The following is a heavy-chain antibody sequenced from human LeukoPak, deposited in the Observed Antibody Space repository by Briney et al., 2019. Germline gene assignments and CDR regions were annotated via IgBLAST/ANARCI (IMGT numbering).Heavy chain of an antibody. V-gene: IGHV3-21*01. CDR3: ARGKTSQNIVTRKTYNWFDP. Sequence: GGSLRLSCAASGITFSSYGMSWVRQVPGKGLEWVSSISSSSDYIYYADSVKGRFTISRDNAKNSLYLQMKSLRAEDTAVYYCARGKTSQNIVTRKTYNWFDPWGQGTLVTVSS. D-gene: IGHD2/OR15-2a*01. J-gene: IGHJ5*02. CDR1: GITFSSYG. CDR2: ISSSSDYI.